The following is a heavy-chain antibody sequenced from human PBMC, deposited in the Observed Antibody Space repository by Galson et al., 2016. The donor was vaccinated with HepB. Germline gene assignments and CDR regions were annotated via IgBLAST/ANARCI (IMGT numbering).Heavy chain of an antibody. CDR1: GFIFSDYW. V-gene: IGHV3-74*01. CDR2: IKYDGSVT. CDR3: GKDLLIAAADY. D-gene: IGHD6-13*01. Sequence: SLRLSCAASGFIFSDYWIHWARQAPGKGLVWVSRIKYDGSVTNYADSVKGRFTLSRDNAKNTVYLQMNSLRVEDTAVYYCGKDLLIAAADYWGQGTLVTVSS. J-gene: IGHJ4*02.